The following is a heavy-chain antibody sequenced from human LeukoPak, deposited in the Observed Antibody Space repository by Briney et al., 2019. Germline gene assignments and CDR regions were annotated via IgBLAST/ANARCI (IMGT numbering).Heavy chain of an antibody. CDR3: ARSISSWKNGDY. Sequence: ASVKVSCKASEYTFTSYDINWVRQATGQGLEWMGWMNPNSGNTGYAQKFQGRVTMTRNTSISTAYMELSSLRSEDTAVYYCARSISSWKNGDYWGQGTLVTVSS. J-gene: IGHJ4*02. D-gene: IGHD6-13*01. V-gene: IGHV1-8*01. CDR2: MNPNSGNT. CDR1: EYTFTSYD.